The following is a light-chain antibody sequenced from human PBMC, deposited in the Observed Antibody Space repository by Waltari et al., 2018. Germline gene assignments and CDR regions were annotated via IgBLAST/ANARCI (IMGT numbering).Light chain of an antibody. V-gene: IGKV3-20*01. J-gene: IGKJ4*01. Sequence: EIVLTPSPGALSLSPGESATFSCRSSQSVSNNYLAWYQQSPGQAPRLLSYGSSSRATGIPDRFSGSGSGTDFTLTISKLEPEDCAVYYCHQYGSSPRLTFGGGTKVEIK. CDR1: QSVSNNY. CDR3: HQYGSSPRLT. CDR2: GSS.